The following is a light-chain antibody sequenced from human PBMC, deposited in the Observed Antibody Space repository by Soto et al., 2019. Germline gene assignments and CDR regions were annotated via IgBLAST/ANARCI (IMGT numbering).Light chain of an antibody. Sequence: DIQMTQSPSTLSASVGDRVTITCRASQGVDKWLAWYQQTPGKAPKLLIYEGSTLQSGVPSRFSGSGSGTEFSLTISSLQTEDFATYFCQQYKSYSLITFGPGTKVDVK. CDR3: QQYKSYSLIT. CDR1: QGVDKW. V-gene: IGKV1-5*01. J-gene: IGKJ3*01. CDR2: EGS.